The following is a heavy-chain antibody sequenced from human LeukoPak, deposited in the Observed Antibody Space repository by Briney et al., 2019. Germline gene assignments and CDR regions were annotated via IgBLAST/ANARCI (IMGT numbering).Heavy chain of an antibody. V-gene: IGHV1-2*02. D-gene: IGHD2-2*01. J-gene: IGHJ4*02. CDR2: INPNSGGT. Sequence: ASVKVSCKASGYTFTGYYMHWVRQAPGQGLEWMGWINPNSGGTNYAQKFQGRVTMNRDTSISTAYMELSRLRSDDTAVYYCARGGYCSSTSCFRHIDYWGQGTLVTVSS. CDR1: GYTFTGYY. CDR3: ARGGYCSSTSCFRHIDY.